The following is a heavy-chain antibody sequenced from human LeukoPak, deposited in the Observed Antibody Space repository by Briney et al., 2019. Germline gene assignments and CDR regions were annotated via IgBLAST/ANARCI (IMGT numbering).Heavy chain of an antibody. CDR1: GFTFSSYG. V-gene: IGHV3-30*18. J-gene: IGHJ4*02. CDR2: ISYDGSNK. Sequence: GGSLRLSCAASGFTFSSYGMHWVRQAPVKGLEWVAVISYDGSNKYYADSVKGRFTISRDNSKNTLYLQMNSLRAEDTAVYYCAKAGYYDYWGQGTLVTVSS. CDR3: AKAGYYDY.